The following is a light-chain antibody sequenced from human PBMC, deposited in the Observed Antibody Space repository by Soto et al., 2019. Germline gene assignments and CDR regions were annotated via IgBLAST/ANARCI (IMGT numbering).Light chain of an antibody. Sequence: EIVLTQSPGTLSLSPGERATLSCRASQSVSSSYLAWYQQKPGQAPRLLIYGASSRATGIPDSFSGSGSGTDFTLTISRQEPEDFAVYFCQQYGSSHMYTFGQGTKLEIK. V-gene: IGKV3-20*01. CDR3: QQYGSSHMYT. J-gene: IGKJ2*01. CDR2: GAS. CDR1: QSVSSSY.